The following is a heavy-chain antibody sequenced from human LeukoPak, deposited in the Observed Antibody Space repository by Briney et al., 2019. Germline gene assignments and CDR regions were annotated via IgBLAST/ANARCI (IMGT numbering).Heavy chain of an antibody. V-gene: IGHV3-7*05. CDR1: GFTFSSYW. CDR2: IKQDGSVE. Sequence: GGSLRLSCAASGFTFSSYWMSWVRQAPGKGLEWVANIKQDGSVEYYVVSVKGRFTISRDNAKESLYLQMNSRRAEDTAVYYCARIGYSSSSFDFWGRGTLVPVSS. CDR3: ARIGYSSSSFDF. J-gene: IGHJ4*02. D-gene: IGHD6-6*01.